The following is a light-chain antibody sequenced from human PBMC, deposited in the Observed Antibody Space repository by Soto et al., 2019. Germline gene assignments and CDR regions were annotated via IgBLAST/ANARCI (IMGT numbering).Light chain of an antibody. Sequence: DIPMTQSPSSLSASVGDRVTITCRPSQSISTFLNWYQQKPGTAPKLLMHATSILQSGVPSRFSGSGSVTEFTLTISRLQPEDFATYYCQQSYSSTWTFVQGTKVEIK. CDR2: ATS. CDR3: QQSYSSTWT. V-gene: IGKV1-39*01. J-gene: IGKJ1*01. CDR1: QSISTF.